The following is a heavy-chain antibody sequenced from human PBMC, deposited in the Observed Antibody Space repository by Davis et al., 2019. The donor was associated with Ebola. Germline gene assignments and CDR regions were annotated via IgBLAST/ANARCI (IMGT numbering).Heavy chain of an antibody. Sequence: AASVKVSCKASGYTFTSYDINWVRQAAGQGLEWMGWMNPNSGNTGYTQKFQGRITMTRNISISTAYMELNSLRSEDTAVYYCARGLVMSGITGTTFINWFDPWGQGTLVTVSS. CDR1: GYTFTSYD. CDR3: ARGLVMSGITGTTFINWFDP. CDR2: MNPNSGNT. V-gene: IGHV1-8*01. D-gene: IGHD1-20*01. J-gene: IGHJ5*02.